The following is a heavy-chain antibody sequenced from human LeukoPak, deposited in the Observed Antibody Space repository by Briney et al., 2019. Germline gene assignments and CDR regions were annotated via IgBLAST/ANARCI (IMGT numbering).Heavy chain of an antibody. CDR2: IFYSGST. D-gene: IGHD5-18*01. CDR3: ARGGYIYGSRGNWFDP. J-gene: IGHJ5*02. Sequence: SESLSLTRSVSGVSISSYYWSWIRQPPGKGLEWIGYIFYSGSTNYNPSLKSRVTIPADTSKNQFSLKLSSVTAADTAVYYCARGGYIYGSRGNWFDPWGQGTLVTVSS. V-gene: IGHV4-59*01. CDR1: GVSISSYY.